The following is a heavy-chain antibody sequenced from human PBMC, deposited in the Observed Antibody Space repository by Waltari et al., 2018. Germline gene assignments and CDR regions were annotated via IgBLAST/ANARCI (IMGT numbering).Heavy chain of an antibody. Sequence: EVQLVESGGRLVQPGRCVRLSCAPSGFRFSEYGISWFRHVPGKGLEWVGFLRSEAYGGTPEYAASVRGRFTISRDDSKGLAYLQMNNLRTEDTAVYYCNGRDDYNGGHWGQGTLVTVSS. D-gene: IGHD4-4*01. J-gene: IGHJ4*02. CDR3: NGRDDYNGGH. CDR2: LRSEAYGGTP. CDR1: GFRFSEYG. V-gene: IGHV3-49*03.